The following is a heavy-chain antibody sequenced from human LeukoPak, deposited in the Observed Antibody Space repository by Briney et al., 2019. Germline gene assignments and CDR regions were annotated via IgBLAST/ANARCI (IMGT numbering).Heavy chain of an antibody. CDR1: GGTFISYA. V-gene: IGHV1-69*06. J-gene: IGHJ4*02. D-gene: IGHD5-18*01. CDR2: IIPIFGTA. CDR3: ARQRQLWFAIDY. Sequence: GASVKVSCKASGGTFISYAISWVRQAPGQGLEWRGGIIPIFGTANYAQKFQGRVTITADKSTSTAYMELSSLRSEDTAVYYCARQRQLWFAIDYWGQGTLVTVSS.